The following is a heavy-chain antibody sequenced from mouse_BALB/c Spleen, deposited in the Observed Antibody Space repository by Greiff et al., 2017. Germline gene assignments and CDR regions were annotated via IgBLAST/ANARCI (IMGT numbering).Heavy chain of an antibody. Sequence: EVKLVESGGGLVQPGGSRKLSCAASGFTFSSFGMHWVRQAPEKGLEWVAYISSGSSTIYYADTVKGRFTISRDNPKNTLFLQMTSLRSEDTAMYYCARSYGRAMDYWGQGTSVTVSS. CDR2: ISSGSSTI. CDR3: ARSYGRAMDY. V-gene: IGHV5-17*02. CDR1: GFTFSSFG. D-gene: IGHD1-1*02. J-gene: IGHJ4*01.